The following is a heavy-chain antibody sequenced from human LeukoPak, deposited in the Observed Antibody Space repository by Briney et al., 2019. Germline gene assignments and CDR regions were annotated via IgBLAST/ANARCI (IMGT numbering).Heavy chain of an antibody. J-gene: IGHJ4*02. CDR3: ARVAVAYFDY. D-gene: IGHD6-19*01. V-gene: IGHV3-66*01. CDR2: IYSGGAA. Sequence: PGRSLRLSCAASGFTVSSTYMGWVRQAPGKGLEWVSVIYSGGAAYYPDSVKGRFIISRDLSKNTLYLQMNDLRAEDTAVYYCARVAVAYFDYWGQGTLVTVSS. CDR1: GFTVSSTY.